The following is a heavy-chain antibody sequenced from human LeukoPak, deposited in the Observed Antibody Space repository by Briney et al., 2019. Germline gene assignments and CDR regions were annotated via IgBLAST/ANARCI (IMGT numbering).Heavy chain of an antibody. J-gene: IGHJ4*02. CDR1: GGSISSGSYY. CDR2: IYYSGST. Sequence: SQTLSLTCTVSGGSISSGSYYWSWIRQPPGKGLEWLGYIYYSGSTNYNPSLKSRVTISVDTSKNQFSLRLSSVTAADTAVYYCARPPTPMSGSYYRYWGQGTLVTVSS. V-gene: IGHV4-61*01. CDR3: ARPPTPMSGSYYRY. D-gene: IGHD1-26*01.